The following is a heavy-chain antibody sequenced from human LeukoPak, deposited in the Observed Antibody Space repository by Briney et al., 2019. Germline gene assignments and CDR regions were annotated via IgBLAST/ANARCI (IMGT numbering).Heavy chain of an antibody. D-gene: IGHD2-21*02. CDR1: GYTFTSYG. CDR2: ISPYSGNT. CDR3: AGDQDIVVVTAMYTRY. J-gene: IGHJ4*02. V-gene: IGHV1-18*01. Sequence: ASVKVSCKASGYTFTSYGISWVRQAPGQGLEWMGWISPYSGNTNYAQKLQGRVTMTTDTSTSTAYMELRRLRADETAACYCAGDQDIVVVTAMYTRYWGQGTLVTVSS.